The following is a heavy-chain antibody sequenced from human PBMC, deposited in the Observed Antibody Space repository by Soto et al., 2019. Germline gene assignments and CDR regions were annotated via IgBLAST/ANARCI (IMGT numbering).Heavy chain of an antibody. CDR2: ISGSGGST. J-gene: IGHJ4*02. D-gene: IGHD6-19*01. CDR1: GFTFSSYA. CDR3: ARRTSGWYLAY. V-gene: IGHV3-23*01. Sequence: EVQLLESGGGLVQPGGSLRLSCAASGFTFSSYAMSWVRQAPGKGLEWVSVISGSGGSTYYADSVKGRFTISRDNSKNTLYLKMNSLRADDTAVYYCARRTSGWYLAYWGQGTLVTVSS.